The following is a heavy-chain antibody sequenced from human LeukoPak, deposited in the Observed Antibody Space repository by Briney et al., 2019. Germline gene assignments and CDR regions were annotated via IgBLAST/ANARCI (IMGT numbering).Heavy chain of an antibody. J-gene: IGHJ4*02. CDR1: GFTFSDYF. CDR3: ARAPRGSIVGAPCPDY. Sequence: PGGSLRLSCAASGFTFSDYFMSWIRQAPGKGLEWVSYISSSGSTIYYADSVKGRFTISRDNAKNSLYLQMNSLRAEDTAVYYCARAPRGSIVGAPCPDYWGQGTLVTVSS. CDR2: ISSSGSTI. D-gene: IGHD1-26*01. V-gene: IGHV3-11*01.